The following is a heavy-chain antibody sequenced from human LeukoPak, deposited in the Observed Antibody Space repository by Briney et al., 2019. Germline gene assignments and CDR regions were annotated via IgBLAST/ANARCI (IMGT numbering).Heavy chain of an antibody. CDR1: GYTFTGYY. CDR2: INPKTGGS. Sequence: ASVRVSCKASGYTFTGYYMHWVRQAPGQGLEWLGRINPKTGGSNYAQNFQARVTMTSDTSTTTAYMELSSLNSDDTAVYYCATLVSGINYWGQGTLVTVSS. CDR3: ATLVSGINY. V-gene: IGHV1-2*06. J-gene: IGHJ4*02. D-gene: IGHD1-20*01.